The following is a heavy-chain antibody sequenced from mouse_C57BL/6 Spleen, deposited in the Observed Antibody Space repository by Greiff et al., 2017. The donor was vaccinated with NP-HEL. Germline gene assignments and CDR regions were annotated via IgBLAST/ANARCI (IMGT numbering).Heavy chain of an antibody. J-gene: IGHJ1*03. Sequence: VQLQQSGPELVKPGASVKISCKASGYAFSSSWMNWVKQRPGKGLEWIGRIYPGDGDTNYNGKFKGKATLTADKSSSTAYMQLSSLTSEDSAVYFCANYDYDGYFDVWGTGTTVTVSS. CDR2: IYPGDGDT. V-gene: IGHV1-82*01. CDR3: ANYDYDGYFDV. CDR1: GYAFSSSW. D-gene: IGHD2-4*01.